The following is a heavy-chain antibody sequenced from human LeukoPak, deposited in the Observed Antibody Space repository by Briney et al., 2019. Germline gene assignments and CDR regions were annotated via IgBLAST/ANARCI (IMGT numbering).Heavy chain of an antibody. D-gene: IGHD3-10*01. V-gene: IGHV1-46*01. CDR3: ARDRRTMVRGLGSNWFDP. CDR1: GYTFTSYY. Sequence: GASVKVSCKASGYTFTSYYMHWVRQAPGQGLEWMGIINPSGGSTSYAQKFQGRVTMTRDTSISTAYMELSRLRSDDTAVYYCARDRRTMVRGLGSNWFDPWGQGTLVTVSS. CDR2: INPSGGST. J-gene: IGHJ5*02.